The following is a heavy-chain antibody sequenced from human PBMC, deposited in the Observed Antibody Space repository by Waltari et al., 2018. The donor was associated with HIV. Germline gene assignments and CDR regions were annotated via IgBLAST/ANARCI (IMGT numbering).Heavy chain of an antibody. V-gene: IGHV1-2*02. CDR2: INHDTGDT. D-gene: IGHD6-19*01. CDR3: ARDTHWLAYLFDS. J-gene: IGHJ4*02. Sequence: QLQLVQSGAEVKKPGASVKVSCRPSGYSFNGYYIHWVRQAPGQGLEWMGWINHDTGDTKYAQNFQGRVTMTRDTSINTAYMDLSSLRSDDTAVYYCARDTHWLAYLFDSWGQGTLVTVSS. CDR1: GYSFNGYY.